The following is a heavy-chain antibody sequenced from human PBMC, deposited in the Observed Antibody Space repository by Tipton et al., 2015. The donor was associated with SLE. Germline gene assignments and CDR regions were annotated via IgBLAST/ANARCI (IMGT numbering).Heavy chain of an antibody. CDR2: IRSKAYGGTT. Sequence: SLRLSCTASGFTFGDYAMSWVRKAPGKGLEWVGFIRSKAYGGTTEYAASVKGRFTISRDDSKSIAYLQMNSLKTEDTAVYYCTRGASGSPGYWGQGTLVPVSS. V-gene: IGHV3-49*04. CDR1: GFTFGDYA. CDR3: TRGASGSPGY. D-gene: IGHD1-26*01. J-gene: IGHJ4*02.